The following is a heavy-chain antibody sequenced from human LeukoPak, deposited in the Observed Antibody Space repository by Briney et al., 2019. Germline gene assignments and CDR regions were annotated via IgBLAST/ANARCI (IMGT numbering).Heavy chain of an antibody. CDR1: GHTFTSYG. CDR2: ISAYNGNT. D-gene: IGHD3-10*01. Sequence: ASVKVSCKASGHTFTSYGISWVRQAPGQGLEWMGWISAYNGNTNYAQKLQGRVTMTTDTSTSTAYMELRSLRSDDTAVYYCARGGGSITMVRGVYYYYGMDVWGQGTTVTVSS. CDR3: ARGGGSITMVRGVYYYYGMDV. J-gene: IGHJ6*02. V-gene: IGHV1-18*01.